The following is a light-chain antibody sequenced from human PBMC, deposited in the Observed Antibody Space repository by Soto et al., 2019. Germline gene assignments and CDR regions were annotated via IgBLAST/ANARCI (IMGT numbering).Light chain of an antibody. CDR1: QSVLYSSNNKNY. CDR2: WAS. Sequence: DIVMTQSPDSLAVSLGERANINCKSSQSVLYSSNNKNYLAWYQQKPGQPPKLLIYWASTRESGGPDRFSGSGSGTDFTLTISSLQAEDVAVYYCQQYYSTPYTFGQGTQLEIK. J-gene: IGKJ2*01. V-gene: IGKV4-1*01. CDR3: QQYYSTPYT.